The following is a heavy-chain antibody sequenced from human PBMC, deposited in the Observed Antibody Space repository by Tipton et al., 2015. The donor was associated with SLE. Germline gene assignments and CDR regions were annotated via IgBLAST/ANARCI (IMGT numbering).Heavy chain of an antibody. CDR2: IYYSGST. V-gene: IGHV4-59*01. Sequence: TLSLTCTVSGGSISSYYWSWIRQPPGKGLEWIGYIYYSGSTNYNPSLKSRVTISVETSKNQFSLKLSSVTAADTAVYYCARDRGGGPTPDAFDIWGQGTMVTVSS. CDR3: ARDRGGGPTPDAFDI. D-gene: IGHD3-10*01. J-gene: IGHJ3*02. CDR1: GGSISSYY.